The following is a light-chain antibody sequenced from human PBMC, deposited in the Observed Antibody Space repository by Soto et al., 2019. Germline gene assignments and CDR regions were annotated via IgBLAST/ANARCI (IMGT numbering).Light chain of an antibody. Sequence: SYELTQPPSVSVAPGKTARITCGGNNIGSKSVHWYQQKPDQAPVLVIYYDSDRPSGIPERFSGSNSGNTATLTISRVEAGDDAYYYCQVWDRFVVFGGGTKLTVL. J-gene: IGLJ2*01. CDR3: QVWDRFVV. CDR1: NIGSKS. V-gene: IGLV3-21*04. CDR2: YDS.